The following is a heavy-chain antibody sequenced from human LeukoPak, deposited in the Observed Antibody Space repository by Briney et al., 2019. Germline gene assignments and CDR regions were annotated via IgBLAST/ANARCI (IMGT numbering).Heavy chain of an antibody. CDR1: GASISSGDYY. J-gene: IGHJ5*02. V-gene: IGHV4-30-4*01. CDR2: IYYSGST. Sequence: SETLSLTCTVSGASISSGDYYWSWIRQPPGKGLEWIGYIYYSGSTYYNPSLESRVAISVDTSQNQFSLKVSSVTAADTAVYYCARHEYTSSFWFDPWGQGTLVTVSS. D-gene: IGHD6-6*01. CDR3: ARHEYTSSFWFDP.